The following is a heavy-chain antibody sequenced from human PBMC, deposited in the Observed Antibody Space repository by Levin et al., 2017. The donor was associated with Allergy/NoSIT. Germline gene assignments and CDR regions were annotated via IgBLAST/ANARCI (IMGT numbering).Heavy chain of an antibody. D-gene: IGHD6-6*01. CDR2: ISSSGSTI. CDR3: ARDRPLLPYDY. J-gene: IGHJ4*02. V-gene: IGHV3-48*03. Sequence: GGSLRLSCAASGFTFSSYEMNWVRQAPGKGLEWVSYISSSGSTIYYADSVKGRFTISRDNAKNSLYLQMNSLRAEDTAVYYCARDRPLLPYDYWGQGTLVTVSS. CDR1: GFTFSSYE.